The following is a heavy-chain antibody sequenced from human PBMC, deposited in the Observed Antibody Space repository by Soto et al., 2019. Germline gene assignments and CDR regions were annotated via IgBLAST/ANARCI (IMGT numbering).Heavy chain of an antibody. Sequence: QVQLVQSATEVVKPRASVRVSCKASGYVFTGWGISWVRQVPGQGLEWVGWVSAYAGATRSAEQLPGRTSVTRDKSTSTFYMDLTNLRSDDAAVYYCASDRAGLLEFWGQGPLVTVSS. J-gene: IGHJ4*02. CDR2: VSAYAGAT. CDR1: GYVFTGWG. V-gene: IGHV1-18*01. CDR3: ASDRAGLLEF. D-gene: IGHD3-10*01.